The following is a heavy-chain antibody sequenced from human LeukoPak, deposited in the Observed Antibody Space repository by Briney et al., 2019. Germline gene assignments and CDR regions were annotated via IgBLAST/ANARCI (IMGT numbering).Heavy chain of an antibody. Sequence: SETLSLTCTVSGASISRYYWSWIRQPPGKGLEWLGYLYYSGSTNYNHSLKSRVTISVDTSKNQFSLKLSSVTAADTAVYYCARSDIVVVPAAMLAEEYFDYWGQGTLVTVSS. CDR2: LYYSGST. CDR1: GASISRYY. J-gene: IGHJ4*02. CDR3: ARSDIVVVPAAMLAEEYFDY. V-gene: IGHV4-59*01. D-gene: IGHD2-2*01.